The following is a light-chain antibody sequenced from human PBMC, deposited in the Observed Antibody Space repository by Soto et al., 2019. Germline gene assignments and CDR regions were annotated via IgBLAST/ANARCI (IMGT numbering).Light chain of an antibody. CDR2: GAS. V-gene: IGKV3-15*01. CDR3: QQYNNWLLA. J-gene: IGKJ1*01. Sequence: EIVMTQSPATLSVSPGGRSTLSCRAIQNIGNKVGWYQQKAGQAPRLLIYGASTRATGIPARSSGSGSGTEFTLTISSLQSEDFEVYYCQQYNNWLLAFGQGTKVDIK. CDR1: QNIGNK.